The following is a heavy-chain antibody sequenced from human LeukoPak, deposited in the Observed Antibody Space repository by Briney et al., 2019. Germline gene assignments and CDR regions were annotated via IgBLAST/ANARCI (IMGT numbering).Heavy chain of an antibody. V-gene: IGHV3-23*01. CDR3: VQEGPRGLAFDV. J-gene: IGHJ3*01. CDR2: ISGSGGGT. CDR1: GVTFSSYV. Sequence: GGSLRLSCEASGVTFSSYVMSWVRQAPGKGPEWVSGISGSGGGTYYADFVKGRFAVSRDNSKNTLYLQMNSLRAEDSAVYYCVQEGPRGLAFDVWGQGTKVTVSS.